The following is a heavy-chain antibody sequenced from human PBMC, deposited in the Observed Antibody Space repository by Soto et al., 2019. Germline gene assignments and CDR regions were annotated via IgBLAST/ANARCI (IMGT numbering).Heavy chain of an antibody. J-gene: IGHJ3*02. CDR3: AKNQWGNVFDI. D-gene: IGHD3-16*01. CDR2: ISKSGATP. V-gene: IGHV3-23*01. CDR1: GFAFSSYD. Sequence: EVQLLESGGGLVQPGGSLRLSCAASGFAFSSYDMTWVRQAPGKGLEWVSTISKSGATPYYADSVRGRFTISRDNSKNTLHLQMNSLRAEDTALYYFAKNQWGNVFDIWGQGTMLTVSS.